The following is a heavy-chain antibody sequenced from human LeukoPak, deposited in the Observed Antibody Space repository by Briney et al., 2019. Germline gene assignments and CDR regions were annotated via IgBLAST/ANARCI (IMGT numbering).Heavy chain of an antibody. CDR2: IWYDGSKK. D-gene: IGHD2-21*02. V-gene: IGHV3-33*01. J-gene: IGHJ4*02. CDR3: ARDGCGGDCYLADY. CDR1: GFTFSNYG. Sequence: GGSLRVSCAASGFTFSNYGMHWVRQAPGKGLEWVAVIWYDGSKKHHADSVKGRFTISRDNSKNTLYLQMNSLRAEDTAVYYCARDGCGGDCYLADYWGQGTLVTVSS.